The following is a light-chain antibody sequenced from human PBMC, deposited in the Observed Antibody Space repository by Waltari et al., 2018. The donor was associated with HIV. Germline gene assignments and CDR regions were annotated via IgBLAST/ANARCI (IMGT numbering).Light chain of an antibody. CDR3: ASWDDSLNGVI. CDR1: SPNIGSNT. Sequence: QSVLTQPPSVSAAPGQGVVLSCSGGSPNIGSNTTNWSHHLPGTAPQLLTPSTDKRPSGVPDRFSGSQSGTSASLAITGLQSEDEGVYYCASWDDSLNGVIFGGGTKVTVL. CDR2: STD. V-gene: IGLV1-44*01. J-gene: IGLJ2*01.